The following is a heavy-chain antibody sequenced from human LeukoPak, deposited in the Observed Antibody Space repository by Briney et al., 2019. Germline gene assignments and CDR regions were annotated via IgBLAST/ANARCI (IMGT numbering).Heavy chain of an antibody. CDR1: GFTFSSYA. CDR2: ISGSGGST. CDR3: ARYQLLGYYYYGMDV. Sequence: GGSLRLSCAASGFTFSSYAMSWVRQAPGKGLEWVSAISGSGGSTYYADSVKGRFTISRDNSKNTLYLQMNSLRAEDTAVYYCARYQLLGYYYYGMDVWGQGTTVTVSS. V-gene: IGHV3-23*01. D-gene: IGHD2-2*01. J-gene: IGHJ6*02.